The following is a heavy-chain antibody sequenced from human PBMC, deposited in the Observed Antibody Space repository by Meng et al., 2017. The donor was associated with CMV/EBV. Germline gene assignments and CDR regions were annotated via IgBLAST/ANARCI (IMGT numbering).Heavy chain of an antibody. J-gene: IGHJ6*02. CDR2: INWNGGST. CDR1: GFTFDDYG. V-gene: IGHV3-20*04. D-gene: IGHD6-13*01. CDR3: AREGGIAAAGYYYYGMDV. Sequence: GGSLRLSCAASGFTFDDYGMSWVRQAPGKGLEWVSGINWNGGSTGYADSVEGRFTISRDNAKNSLYLQMNSLRAEDTALYYCAREGGIAAAGYYYYGMDVWGQGTTVTVSS.